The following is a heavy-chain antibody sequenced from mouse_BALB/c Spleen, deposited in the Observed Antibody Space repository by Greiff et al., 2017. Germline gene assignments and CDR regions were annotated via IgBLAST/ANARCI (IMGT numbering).Heavy chain of an antibody. CDR3: TRWDYGNSYYAMDY. D-gene: IGHD2-1*01. J-gene: IGHJ4*01. V-gene: IGHV1-69*02. Sequence: QVQLQQPGAELVRPGASVKLSCKASGYTFTSYWINWVKQRPGQGLEWIGNIYPSASYTNYNQKFKDKATLTVDKSSSTAYMQLSSPTSEDSAVYYCTRWDYGNSYYAMDYWGQGTSVTVSS. CDR1: GYTFTSYW. CDR2: IYPSASYT.